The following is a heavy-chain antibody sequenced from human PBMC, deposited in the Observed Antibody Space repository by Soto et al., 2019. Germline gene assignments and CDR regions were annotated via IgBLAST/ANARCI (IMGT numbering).Heavy chain of an antibody. CDR3: ARSPRGGRDGYNLPNDY. J-gene: IGHJ4*02. D-gene: IGHD5-12*01. CDR1: GGSISSYD. CDR2: IYYSGST. Sequence: PSETLSLTCTVSGGSISSYDWSWIRQPPGKELEWIGYIYYSGSTNYNPSLKSRVTISVDTSKNQFSMKLSSVTAADTAVYYCARSPRGGRDGYNLPNDYWGQGTLVTVSS. V-gene: IGHV4-59*01.